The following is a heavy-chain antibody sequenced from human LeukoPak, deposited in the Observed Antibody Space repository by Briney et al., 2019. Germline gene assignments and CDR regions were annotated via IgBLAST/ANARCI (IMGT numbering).Heavy chain of an antibody. D-gene: IGHD3-3*01. CDR3: ARGWDYDFWSGYSSDV. CDR1: GYTFTSYG. V-gene: IGHV1-69*04. J-gene: IGHJ6*02. CDR2: IIPILGIA. Sequence: SVKVSCKASGYTFTSYGISWVRQAPGQGLEWMGRIIPILGIANYAQKFQGRVTITADKSTSTAYMELSSLRSEDTAVYYCARGWDYDFWSGYSSDVWGQGTTVTVSS.